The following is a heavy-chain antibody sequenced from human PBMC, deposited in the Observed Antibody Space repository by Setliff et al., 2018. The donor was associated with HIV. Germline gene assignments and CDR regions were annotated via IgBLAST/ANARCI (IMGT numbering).Heavy chain of an antibody. CDR1: GGSISGYY. CDR2: IYTSGST. J-gene: IGHJ4*02. V-gene: IGHV4-4*09. Sequence: SSETLSLTCTVSGGSISGYYWSWIRQSPGKGLEWIGYIYTSGSTNYNPPLTSRVTISVDTSKNQFSLKLSSVTAAVAAVYYCARHSPSDYRGQGTLVTVSS. CDR3: ARHSPSDY.